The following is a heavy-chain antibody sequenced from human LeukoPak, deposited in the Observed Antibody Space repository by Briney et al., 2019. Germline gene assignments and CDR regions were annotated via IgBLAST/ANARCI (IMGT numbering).Heavy chain of an antibody. Sequence: GESLKISCKGSGYSFTSYWIGWVRQMPGKGLEWMGIIYPGDSDTTYSPSFQGQVTISVDKSISTAYLQWSSLKASDTAMYYRARSRGGYSYGYSSADYWGQGTLVTVSS. CDR3: ARSRGGYSYGYSSADY. CDR1: GYSFTSYW. CDR2: IYPGDSDT. J-gene: IGHJ4*02. V-gene: IGHV5-51*01. D-gene: IGHD5-18*01.